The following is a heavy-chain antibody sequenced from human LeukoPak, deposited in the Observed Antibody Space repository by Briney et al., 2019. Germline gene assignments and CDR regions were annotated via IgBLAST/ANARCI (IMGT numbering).Heavy chain of an antibody. D-gene: IGHD5-12*01. Sequence: ASVKVSCKASGYTFTGYYMHWVRQAPGQGLEWMARINPNSGGTNYAQKFQGRVTMTRDTSISTAYMELSRLRSDDTAVYYCASCGYDLDGDYFDYWGQGTLVTVSS. V-gene: IGHV1-2*06. CDR3: ASCGYDLDGDYFDY. CDR1: GYTFTGYY. J-gene: IGHJ4*02. CDR2: INPNSGGT.